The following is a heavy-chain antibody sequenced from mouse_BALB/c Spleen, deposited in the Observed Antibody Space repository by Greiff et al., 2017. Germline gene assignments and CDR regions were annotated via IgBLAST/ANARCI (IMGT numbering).Heavy chain of an antibody. D-gene: IGHD3-1*01. V-gene: IGHV3-2*02. CDR2: ISYSGST. Sequence: VQLKESGPGLVKPSQSLSLTCTVTGYSITSDYAWNWIRQFPGNKLEWMGYISYSGSTSYNPSLKSRISITRDTSKNQFFLQLNSVTTEDTATYYCARTGAYWGQGTLVTVSA. CDR1: GYSITSDYA. CDR3: ARTGAY. J-gene: IGHJ3*01.